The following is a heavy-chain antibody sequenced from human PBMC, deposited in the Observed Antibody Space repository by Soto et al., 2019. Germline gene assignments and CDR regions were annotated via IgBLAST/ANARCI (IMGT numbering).Heavy chain of an antibody. CDR3: ARLVYGSGSP. CDR1: GGSFSGYY. CDR2: INHSGST. V-gene: IGHV4-34*01. Sequence: QVQLQQWGAGLLKPSETLSLTCAVYGGSFSGYYWSWIRQPPGKGLEWIGEINHSGSTNYNPSLKSRVTISVDTSKNQFSLKLSSVTAADTAVYYCARLVYGSGSPWGQGTLVTVSS. D-gene: IGHD3-10*01. J-gene: IGHJ4*02.